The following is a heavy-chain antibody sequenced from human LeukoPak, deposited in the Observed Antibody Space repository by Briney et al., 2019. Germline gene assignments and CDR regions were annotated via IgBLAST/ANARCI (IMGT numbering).Heavy chain of an antibody. J-gene: IGHJ4*02. V-gene: IGHV4-59*01. CDR1: GGSISGYY. CDR3: ARGVSYYYDSSGSYYFHY. Sequence: SETLSLTCTVSGGSISGYYWSWIRQPPGKGLEWIGYIYYSGSTNYNPSLKSRVTISIDTSKNQFSLKLSSVTAADTAVYYCARGVSYYYDSSGSYYFHYWGQGTLVTVSS. D-gene: IGHD3-22*01. CDR2: IYYSGST.